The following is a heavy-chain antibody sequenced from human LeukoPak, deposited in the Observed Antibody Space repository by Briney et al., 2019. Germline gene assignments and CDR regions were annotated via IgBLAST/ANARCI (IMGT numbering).Heavy chain of an antibody. V-gene: IGHV3-30*18. CDR3: AKGVGATMWGLVDY. Sequence: GGSLRLSCAASGFTFSSYGMHWVRQAPGKGLEWVAVISYDGSNKYYADSVKGRFTISRDNSKNTLYLQMNSLRAEDTAVYYCAKGVGATMWGLVDYWGQGTLVTVSS. D-gene: IGHD1-26*01. J-gene: IGHJ4*02. CDR2: ISYDGSNK. CDR1: GFTFSSYG.